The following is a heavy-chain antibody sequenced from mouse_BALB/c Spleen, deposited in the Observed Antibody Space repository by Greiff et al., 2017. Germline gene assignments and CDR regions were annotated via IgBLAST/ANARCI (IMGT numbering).Heavy chain of an antibody. CDR3: ATNYFDY. J-gene: IGHJ2*01. Sequence: EVQLVESGGGLVKPGGSLKLSCAASGFTFSSYAMSWVRQSPEKRLEWVAEISSGGSYTYYPDTVTGRFTISRDNAKNTLYLEMSSLRSEDTAMYYCATNYFDYWGQGTTLTVSS. CDR1: GFTFSSYA. CDR2: ISSGGSYT. V-gene: IGHV5-9-4*01.